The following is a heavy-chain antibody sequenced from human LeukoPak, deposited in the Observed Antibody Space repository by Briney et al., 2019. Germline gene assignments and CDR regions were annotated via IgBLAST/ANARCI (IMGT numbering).Heavy chain of an antibody. J-gene: IGHJ6*02. CDR1: GGSISSYY. V-gene: IGHV4-4*07. CDR3: VGLPGDYYYGMDV. Sequence: SETLSLTCTVSGGSISSYYWSWIRQPTGKGLEWIGRIYTSGSTNYNPSLKSRVTMSVDTSKNQFSLKLSSVTAADTAVYYCVGLPGDYYYGMDVWGQGTTVTVSS. D-gene: IGHD1-1*01. CDR2: IYTSGST.